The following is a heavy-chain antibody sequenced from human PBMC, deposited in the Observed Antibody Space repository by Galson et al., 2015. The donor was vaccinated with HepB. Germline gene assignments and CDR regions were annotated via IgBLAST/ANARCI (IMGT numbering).Heavy chain of an antibody. CDR1: GFTFSSSG. CDR2: ISASGGYT. CDR3: AKGGTTATPWGF. Sequence: SLRLSCAASGFTFSSSGMSWVRQAPGKGLECVSTISASGGYTDYADSVRGRFTISRENSKNTLYLEMNSLRAEDTAVYYCAKGGTTATPWGFWGQGTLVTVSS. J-gene: IGHJ4*02. D-gene: IGHD4-11*01. V-gene: IGHV3-23*01.